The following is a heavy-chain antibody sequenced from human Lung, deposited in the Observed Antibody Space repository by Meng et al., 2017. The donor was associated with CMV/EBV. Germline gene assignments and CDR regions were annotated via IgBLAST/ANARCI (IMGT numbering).Heavy chain of an antibody. D-gene: IGHD6-13*01. J-gene: IGHJ4*02. CDR3: ARGSSSSWYEGSYYFDY. CDR1: GFTFSSYS. V-gene: IGHV3-21*01. CDR2: ISSSSSYI. Sequence: GESLKISCAASGFTFSSYSMNWVRQAPGKGLEWVSSISSSSSYIYYADSVKGRFTISRDNAKNSLYLQMNSLRAEDTAVYYCARGSSSSWYEGSYYFDYWGQGNLV.